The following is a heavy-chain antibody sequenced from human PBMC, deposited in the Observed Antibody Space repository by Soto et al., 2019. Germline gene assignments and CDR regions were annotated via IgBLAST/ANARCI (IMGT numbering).Heavy chain of an antibody. CDR1: GGSFSGYY. CDR3: ARGRGSGSDYIGRGVYYYGIDG. Sequence: SETLSLTCAVYGGSFSGYYWSWIRQPPGKGLEWIGEINHSGSTNYNPSLKSRVTISVDTSKNQFSLKLSSVTAADTAVYYCARGRGSGSDYIGRGVYYYGIDGWGQGTTVTVSS. J-gene: IGHJ6*02. D-gene: IGHD3-10*01. V-gene: IGHV4-34*01. CDR2: INHSGST.